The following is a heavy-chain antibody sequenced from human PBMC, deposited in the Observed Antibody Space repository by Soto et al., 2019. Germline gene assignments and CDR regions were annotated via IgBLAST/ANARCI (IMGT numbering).Heavy chain of an antibody. CDR3: ARESTLRQLGDYYYYGMDV. CDR1: GSTFGGSA. V-gene: IGHV3-73*01. Sequence: GGSLRLSCAASGSTFGGSAMHWVRQASGKGLEWVGRIRSKANSYATAYAASVKGRFTISRDDSKNTAYLQMNSLRAEDTAVYYCARESTLRQLGDYYYYGMDVWGQGTTVTVSS. D-gene: IGHD6-13*01. J-gene: IGHJ6*02. CDR2: IRSKANSYAT.